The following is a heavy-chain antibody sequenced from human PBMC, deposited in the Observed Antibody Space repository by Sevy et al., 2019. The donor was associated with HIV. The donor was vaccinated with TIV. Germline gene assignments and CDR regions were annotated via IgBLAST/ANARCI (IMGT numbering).Heavy chain of an antibody. Sequence: GGSLRLSCAASGFTFDDYAMHWVRQAPGKGLEWVSGISWNSGSIGYADSVKGRFTISRDNAKNSLYLQMNSLRAEDTALYYCAKGLVPAANPPLFDYWGQGTLVTVSS. CDR1: GFTFDDYA. CDR2: ISWNSGSI. J-gene: IGHJ4*02. CDR3: AKGLVPAANPPLFDY. V-gene: IGHV3-9*01. D-gene: IGHD2-2*01.